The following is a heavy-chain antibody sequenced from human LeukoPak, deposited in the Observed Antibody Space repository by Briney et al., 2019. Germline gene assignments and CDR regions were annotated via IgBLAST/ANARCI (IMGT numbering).Heavy chain of an antibody. CDR1: GFTFSSYA. J-gene: IGHJ4*02. Sequence: PGRSLRLSCAASGFTFSSYAMSWVRQAPGKGLEWVSAISGSGGSTYYADSVKGRFTISRDNSKNTLYLQMNSLRAEDTAVYYCAKDPPNIGYCSSTSCPSHWGQGTLVTVSS. D-gene: IGHD2-2*01. CDR3: AKDPPNIGYCSSTSCPSH. CDR2: ISGSGGST. V-gene: IGHV3-23*01.